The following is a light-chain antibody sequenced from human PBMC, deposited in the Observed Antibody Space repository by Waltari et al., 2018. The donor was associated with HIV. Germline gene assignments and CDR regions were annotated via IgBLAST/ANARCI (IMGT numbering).Light chain of an antibody. Sequence: SSDLTQASSVSVSPGQTASMTRTARSSENQDADWYQTKAGQAPVLVLSRVSERPLGIPERISGSRSGSLATLTITGVLAEDEADYYCQSAAPNGTSVIFGGGTKLTVL. V-gene: IGLV3-25*03. CDR1: SSENQD. CDR3: QSAAPNGTSVI. J-gene: IGLJ2*01. CDR2: RVS.